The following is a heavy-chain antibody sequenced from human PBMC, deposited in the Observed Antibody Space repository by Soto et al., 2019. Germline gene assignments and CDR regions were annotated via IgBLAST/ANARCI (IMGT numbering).Heavy chain of an antibody. CDR3: AREGGKIGASYYYYGMDV. CDR2: IIPIFGTA. V-gene: IGHV1-69*06. Sequence: GASVKVSCKASGGTFSSYAISWVRQAPGQGLEWMGGIIPIFGTANYAQKFQGRVTITADKSTSTAYMELSSLRSEDTAVYYCAREGGKIGASYYYYGMDVWGQGTTVTVSS. D-gene: IGHD3-16*01. CDR1: GGTFSSYA. J-gene: IGHJ6*02.